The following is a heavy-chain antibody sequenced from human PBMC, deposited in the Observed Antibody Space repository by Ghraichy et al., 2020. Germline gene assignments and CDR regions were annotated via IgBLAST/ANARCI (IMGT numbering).Heavy chain of an antibody. D-gene: IGHD3-10*01. Sequence: VGSLRLSCAASGFTFSLYAMTWVRQVPGKGLEWVSAISGGGESTFYADSVKGRFTFSRDNSKNTLYLQMSSLRVEDTAVYYCARRHDGSTGSGAFDIWGQGTMVTVSS. CDR3: ARRHDGSTGSGAFDI. CDR2: ISGGGEST. J-gene: IGHJ3*02. CDR1: GFTFSLYA. V-gene: IGHV3-23*01.